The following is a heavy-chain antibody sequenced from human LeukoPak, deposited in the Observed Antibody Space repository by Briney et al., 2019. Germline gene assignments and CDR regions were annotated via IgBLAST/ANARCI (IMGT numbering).Heavy chain of an antibody. V-gene: IGHV3-53*01. D-gene: IGHD3-10*01. CDR2: IYSGGNT. CDR1: GFTVSTNY. Sequence: GGSLRLSCAASGFTVSTNYMNWVRQAPGKGLEWVSVIYSGGNTYYADSVQGRFTISRDNSKNTLYLQMNSLRAEDTAVYYCAKTFEDYYGSGTSEDGYFDYWGQGTLVTVSS. CDR3: AKTFEDYYGSGTSEDGYFDY. J-gene: IGHJ4*02.